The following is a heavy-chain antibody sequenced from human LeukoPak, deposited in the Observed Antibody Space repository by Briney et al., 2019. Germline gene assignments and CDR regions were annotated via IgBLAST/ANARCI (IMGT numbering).Heavy chain of an antibody. V-gene: IGHV3-30*02. Sequence: GGSLILSCAASGFIFNSYGMHWVRPAPGKGLEWVAFIRYAGSNKYYADSVKGRFTIFRDNSKNTLYLQMNSLRVEDTAVYYCATLPYYYDSSGSYYFDYWGQGTLVTVSS. D-gene: IGHD3-22*01. J-gene: IGHJ4*02. CDR2: IRYAGSNK. CDR3: ATLPYYYDSSGSYYFDY. CDR1: GFIFNSYG.